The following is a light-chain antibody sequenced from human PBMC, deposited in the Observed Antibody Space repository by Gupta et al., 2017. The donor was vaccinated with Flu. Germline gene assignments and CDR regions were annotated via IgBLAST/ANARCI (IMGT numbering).Light chain of an antibody. Sequence: DIVMTQSPLSLPVTPGEPASISCRSSQSLLHSNGYSYLDWYLQKPGQSPQLLIYLGSTRAPGVSDRFSGRGSGTDFTLQITRAEADDVGIYYCMQGLRTPKTFGQGTKVEL. CDR2: LGS. CDR1: QSLLHSNGYSY. CDR3: MQGLRTPKT. V-gene: IGKV2-28*01. J-gene: IGKJ1*01.